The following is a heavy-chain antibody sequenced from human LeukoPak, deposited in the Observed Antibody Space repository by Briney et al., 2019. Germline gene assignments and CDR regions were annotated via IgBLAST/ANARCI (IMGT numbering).Heavy chain of an antibody. J-gene: IGHJ4*02. CDR1: GNTLTESS. D-gene: IGHD3-22*01. V-gene: IGHV1-24*01. CDR3: ATEGASYHDSSGYYWDY. CDR2: FDREDGET. Sequence: GASVKVSCKVSGNTLTESSMHWVRQAPGEGLEWMGGFDREDGETIFAQKFQGRVTMTEDTSTDTAHMELSSLRSEDTAVYYCATEGASYHDSSGYYWDYWGQGTLVTVSS.